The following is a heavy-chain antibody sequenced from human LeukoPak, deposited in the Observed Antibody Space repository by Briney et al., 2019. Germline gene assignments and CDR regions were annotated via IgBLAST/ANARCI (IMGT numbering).Heavy chain of an antibody. J-gene: IGHJ4*02. V-gene: IGHV4-39*01. CDR1: GVSISSSSYY. D-gene: IGHD6-13*01. CDR2: IYYSGTT. CDR3: ARVGSAAGGSRYFDY. Sequence: SETLSLTCTVSGVSISSSSYYWGWIRQPPGEGLEWIGSIYYSGTTYYNPSLKSRVTISVDTSKNQFSLILSSVTAADTAVYYCARVGSAAGGSRYFDYWGQGTLVTVSS.